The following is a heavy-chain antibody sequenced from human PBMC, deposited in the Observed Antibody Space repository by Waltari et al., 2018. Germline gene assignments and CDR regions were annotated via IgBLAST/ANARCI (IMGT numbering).Heavy chain of an antibody. J-gene: IGHJ5*02. Sequence: QMQLQESGPGLVKPSETLSLTCSVSADSINSFYWSWIRQPAGKGLEWIGRIQASGKVRYNPSLESRVTMSVDTSKKEFSLEVRSVTAADTAVYYCVREVETIFQGFGTYWFDPWGQGRLVTVSS. CDR2: IQASGKV. D-gene: IGHD3-3*01. V-gene: IGHV4-4*07. CDR3: VREVETIFQGFGTYWFDP. CDR1: ADSINSFY.